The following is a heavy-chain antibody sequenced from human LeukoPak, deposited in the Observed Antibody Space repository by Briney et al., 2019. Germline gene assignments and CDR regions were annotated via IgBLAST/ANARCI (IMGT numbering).Heavy chain of an antibody. V-gene: IGHV3-23*01. J-gene: IGHJ5*02. Sequence: PGGSLRLSCAASGFTFSSYWMSWVRQAPGKGLEWVSVISGSGGSTYYADSVQGRFTISRDNSKNTLYLQINSLRAEDTAVYYCAKGVIGVIRKTWFDPWGQGTLVTVSS. CDR3: AKGVIGVIRKTWFDP. CDR1: GFTFSSYW. D-gene: IGHD3-10*01. CDR2: ISGSGGST.